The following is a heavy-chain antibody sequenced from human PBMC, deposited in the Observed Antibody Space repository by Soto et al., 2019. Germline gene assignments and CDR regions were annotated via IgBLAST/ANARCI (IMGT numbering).Heavy chain of an antibody. CDR3: ARVTRGIAVAGTRHFDY. D-gene: IGHD6-19*01. Sequence: VQLVQSGAEVKMPGASVKVSCKASGYTFTSYGISWVRQAPGQGLEWMGWISAYNGNTNYAQKLQGRVTMTTDTSTSTAYMELRSLRSDDTAVYYCARVTRGIAVAGTRHFDYWGQGTLVTVSS. V-gene: IGHV1-18*04. J-gene: IGHJ4*02. CDR1: GYTFTSYG. CDR2: ISAYNGNT.